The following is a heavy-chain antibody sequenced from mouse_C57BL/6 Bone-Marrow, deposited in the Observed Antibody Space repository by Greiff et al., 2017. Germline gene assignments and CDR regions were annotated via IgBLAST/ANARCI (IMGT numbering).Heavy chain of an antibody. CDR2: IYPRSGNT. J-gene: IGHJ4*01. D-gene: IGHD1-1*01. V-gene: IGHV1-81*01. CDR3: AREGYYGNYAMDY. CDR1: GYTFTSYG. Sequence: VHLVESGAELARPGASVKLSCKASGYTFTSYGISWVKQRTGQGLEWIGEIYPRSGNTYYNEKFKGKATLTADKSSSTAYMELRSLTSEDSAFYFCAREGYYGNYAMDYWGQGSSVPVSS.